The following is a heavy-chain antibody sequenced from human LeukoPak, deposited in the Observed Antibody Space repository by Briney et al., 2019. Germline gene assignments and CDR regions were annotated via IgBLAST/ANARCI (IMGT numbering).Heavy chain of an antibody. CDR1: GFTFNNYA. D-gene: IGHD1-14*01. CDR2: ISGSGGTT. Sequence: GGSLRLSCAASGFTFNNYAMNWVRQAPGKGLEWVSVISGSGGTTYYADSVKGRFTISRDSSKNTLYLQMNSLRAEDAAVYYCAKVSGGGLYYDGMDVWGQGTTVTVSS. CDR3: AKVSGGGLYYDGMDV. V-gene: IGHV3-23*01. J-gene: IGHJ6*02.